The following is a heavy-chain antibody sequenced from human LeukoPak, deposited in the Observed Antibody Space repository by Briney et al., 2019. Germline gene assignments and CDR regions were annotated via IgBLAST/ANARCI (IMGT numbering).Heavy chain of an antibody. V-gene: IGHV4-59*01. CDR3: AREVRYFDY. CDR1: GGSISSYY. CDR2: IYYSGST. J-gene: IGHJ4*02. Sequence: SETLSLTCTVSGGSISSYYWSWIRQPPGKGLEWVGYIYYSGSTNYNPSLKSRVTISVDTSKNQFSLKLSSVTAADTAVYYCAREVRYFDYWGQGTLVTVSS.